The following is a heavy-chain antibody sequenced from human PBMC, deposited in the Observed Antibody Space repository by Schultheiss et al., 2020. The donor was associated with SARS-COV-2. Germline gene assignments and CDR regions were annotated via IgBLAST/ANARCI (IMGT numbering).Heavy chain of an antibody. D-gene: IGHD6-25*01. CDR1: GFTFSSYA. J-gene: IGHJ4*02. CDR3: RGSYFDY. Sequence: GGSLRLSCAASGFTFSSYAMHWVRQAPGKGLEWVAVISYDGSNKYYADSVKGRFTISRDNSKNTLYLQMNSLRVDDTAVYYCRGSYFDYWGQGTLVTVSS. V-gene: IGHV3-30-3*01. CDR2: ISYDGSNK.